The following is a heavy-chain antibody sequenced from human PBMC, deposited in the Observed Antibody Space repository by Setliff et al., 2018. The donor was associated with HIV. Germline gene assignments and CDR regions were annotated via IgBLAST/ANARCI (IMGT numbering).Heavy chain of an antibody. CDR1: GYTFTGYY. V-gene: IGHV1-2*06. J-gene: IGHJ4*02. D-gene: IGHD5-12*01. Sequence: GASVKVSCKASGYTFTGYYMHWVRQAPGQGLEWMGRINPNSGGPKYAQKFQGRVTMTRDTSISTAYMELSRLISDDTAVYYCAGESRDIVATSPLDYWGQGTLVTVSS. CDR3: AGESRDIVATSPLDY. CDR2: INPNSGGP.